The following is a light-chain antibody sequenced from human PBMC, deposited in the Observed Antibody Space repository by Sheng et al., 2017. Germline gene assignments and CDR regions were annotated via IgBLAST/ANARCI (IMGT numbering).Light chain of an antibody. J-gene: IGKJ2*01. CDR2: WAS. Sequence: DIVMTQSPESLAVSLGERATINCKSSQNVLHSSNNRNYLAWYQQKPRQPPKLLIYWASTRESGVPDRFSGSGSGTDFTLTINSLQAEDVATYYCQEYYTTPYTFGQGTKLEI. CDR1: QNVLHSSNNRNY. V-gene: IGKV4-1*01. CDR3: QEYYTTPYT.